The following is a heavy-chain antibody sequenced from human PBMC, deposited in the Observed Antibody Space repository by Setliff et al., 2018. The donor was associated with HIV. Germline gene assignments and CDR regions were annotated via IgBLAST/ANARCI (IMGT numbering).Heavy chain of an antibody. Sequence: GASVKVSCKASGYTFTSYGISWVRQAPGQGLEWMGWISAYNGDTNYAQKFQGRVTLATDTSTTTAYMELRSLRSDDTAVYYCARAQPTRSGSHYLLLDYYYMDVWGKGTTVTVSS. CDR2: ISAYNGDT. CDR1: GYTFTSYG. J-gene: IGHJ6*03. V-gene: IGHV1-18*01. D-gene: IGHD3-10*01. CDR3: ARAQPTRSGSHYLLLDYYYMDV.